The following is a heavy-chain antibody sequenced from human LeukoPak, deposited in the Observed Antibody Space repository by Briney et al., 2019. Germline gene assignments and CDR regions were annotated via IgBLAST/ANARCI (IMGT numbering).Heavy chain of an antibody. CDR2: ISAYNGNT. V-gene: IGHV1-18*01. CDR1: GYTFTSYG. Sequence: ASVKVSCKASGYTFTSYGIRWVRQAPGQGLEWMGWISAYNGNTNYAQKLQGRVTMTTDTSTSTAYMELRSLRPDDTAVYYCARGGGYSGYLPTQPPDYWGQGTLVTVSS. J-gene: IGHJ4*02. D-gene: IGHD5-12*01. CDR3: ARGGGYSGYLPTQPPDY.